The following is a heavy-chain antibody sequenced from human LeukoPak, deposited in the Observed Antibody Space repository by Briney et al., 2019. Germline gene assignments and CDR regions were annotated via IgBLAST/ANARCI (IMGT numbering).Heavy chain of an antibody. Sequence: ASVKVSCKASGGTFSSYAISWVRQAPGQGLEWMGRIIPILGIANYAQKFQGRVTITADKSTSTAYMELSSLRSEDTAVYYRARVRAGATTSGAFDIWGQGTMVTVSS. D-gene: IGHD1-26*01. J-gene: IGHJ3*02. CDR2: IIPILGIA. V-gene: IGHV1-69*04. CDR1: GGTFSSYA. CDR3: ARVRAGATTSGAFDI.